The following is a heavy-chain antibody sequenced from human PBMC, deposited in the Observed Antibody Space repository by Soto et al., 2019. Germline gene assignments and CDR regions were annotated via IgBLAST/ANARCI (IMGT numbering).Heavy chain of an antibody. V-gene: IGHV4-39*01. J-gene: IGHJ5*02. CDR3: SRRAPEGFDP. CDR1: GASFGTSAYY. CDR2: INSSGST. Sequence: QLQLLESGPGLVKPSGTLSLSCTVSGASFGTSAYYWGWIRRAPGKGLEWIGSINSSGSTFSNPSLKSRVTISVDTSKNQFSLKLTSVTAADTALYYGSRRAPEGFDPWGQGTLVTVSS.